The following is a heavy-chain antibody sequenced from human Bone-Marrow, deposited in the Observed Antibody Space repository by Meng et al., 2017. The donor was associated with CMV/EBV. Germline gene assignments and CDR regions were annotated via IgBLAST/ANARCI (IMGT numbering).Heavy chain of an antibody. CDR2: ISAYNGNT. V-gene: IGHV1-18*01. CDR3: ARGTGTTVGSWLDY. Sequence: QVLLGQPGAEGKNPGAPVKVSVKASGYTFTSYGISWVRQAPGQGLEWMGWISAYNGNTNYAQKLQGRVTMTTDTSTSTAYMELRSLRSDDTAVYYCARGTGTTVGSWLDYWGQGTLVTVS. D-gene: IGHD1-1*01. J-gene: IGHJ4*02. CDR1: GYTFTSYG.